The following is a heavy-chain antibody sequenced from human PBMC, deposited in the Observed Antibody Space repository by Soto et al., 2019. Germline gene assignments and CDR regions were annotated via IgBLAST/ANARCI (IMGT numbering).Heavy chain of an antibody. CDR2: ISGDGNTK. D-gene: IGHD6-13*01. Sequence: PGGSLRLSCTASGYNFNRHSIHWVRQAPGKGLEWVAVISGDGNTKYYADSVKGRFTISRDNSKNTLYLQMNSLRAEDTAVYYCARDILNSSFDPWGQGTLVTVSS. V-gene: IGHV3-30-3*01. CDR3: ARDILNSSFDP. CDR1: GYNFNRHS. J-gene: IGHJ5*02.